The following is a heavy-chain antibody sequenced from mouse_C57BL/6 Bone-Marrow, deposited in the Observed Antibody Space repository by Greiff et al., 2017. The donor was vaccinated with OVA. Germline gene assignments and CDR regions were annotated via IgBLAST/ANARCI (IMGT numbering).Heavy chain of an antibody. CDR3: ARPMYYYGSATYAMDY. D-gene: IGHD1-1*01. J-gene: IGHJ4*01. V-gene: IGHV5-6*01. Sequence: EVHLVESGGDLVKPGGSLKLSCAASGFTFSSYGMSWVRQTPDKRLEWVATISSGGSYTYYPDSVKGRFTISRDNAKNTLYLQMSSLKSEDTAMYYCARPMYYYGSATYAMDYWGQGTSVTVSS. CDR2: ISSGGSYT. CDR1: GFTFSSYG.